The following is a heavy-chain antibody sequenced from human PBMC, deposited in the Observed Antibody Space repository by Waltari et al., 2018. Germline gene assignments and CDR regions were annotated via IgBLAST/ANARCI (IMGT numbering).Heavy chain of an antibody. V-gene: IGHV1-2*02. CDR3: ARALPGYYESSGYSY. CDR2: INPNSGGT. CDR1: GYTFTGYY. J-gene: IGHJ4*02. Sequence: QVQLVQSGAEVKKPGASVKVSCKASGYTFTGYYMHWVRQAPGQGLEWMGWINPNSGGTNYAQKCQGRVTMTRDTSSSTAYMELSRLRSDDTAVYYCARALPGYYESSGYSYWGQGTLVTVSS. D-gene: IGHD3-22*01.